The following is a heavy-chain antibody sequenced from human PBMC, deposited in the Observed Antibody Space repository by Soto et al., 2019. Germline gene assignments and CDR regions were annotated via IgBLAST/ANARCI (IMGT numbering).Heavy chain of an antibody. J-gene: IGHJ4*02. Sequence: QVQLQESGPGLVKPSETLSLTCTVSGGSISSLHWNWIRQPPGKGLEWIGYIYSSGTTNYNPSLRSRVTIPVDTPRNQFSLRPRSVTAANTAAYDCAIVPNVYYVLYNWGQGTQVTGSS. V-gene: IGHV4-4*08. CDR2: IYSSGTT. D-gene: IGHD2-15*01. CDR1: GGSISSLH. CDR3: AIVPNVYYVLYN.